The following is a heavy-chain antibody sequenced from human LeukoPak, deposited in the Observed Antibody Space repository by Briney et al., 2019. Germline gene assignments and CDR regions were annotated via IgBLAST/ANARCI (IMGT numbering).Heavy chain of an antibody. V-gene: IGHV3-30*18. D-gene: IGHD6-19*01. CDR1: GYTFSTFG. Sequence: GGSLRLSCAASGYTFSTFGMHWVRQPPGKGLEWVAVISYDGGNKYYADSVKGRFTISGDNSKNTLYLQMNSLKTEDTAVYYCAKDLAQWLVRGGYYYYGMDVWGQGTTVTVSS. CDR3: AKDLAQWLVRGGYYYYGMDV. J-gene: IGHJ6*02. CDR2: ISYDGGNK.